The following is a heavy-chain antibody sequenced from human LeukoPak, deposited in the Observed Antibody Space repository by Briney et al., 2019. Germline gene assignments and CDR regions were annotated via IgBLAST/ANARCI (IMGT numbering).Heavy chain of an antibody. V-gene: IGHV1-2*02. CDR1: GYTFTGYY. CDR2: INPNSGGT. Sequence: GASVKVSCKASGYTFTGYYMHWVRQAPGQGLEWMGWINPNSGGTNYAQKFQGRVTMTRDTSISTAYMELSRLRSDDTAVYYCARGAALGYYGSGGIYRNWFDPWGQGTLVTVSS. D-gene: IGHD3-10*01. CDR3: ARGAALGYYGSGGIYRNWFDP. J-gene: IGHJ5*02.